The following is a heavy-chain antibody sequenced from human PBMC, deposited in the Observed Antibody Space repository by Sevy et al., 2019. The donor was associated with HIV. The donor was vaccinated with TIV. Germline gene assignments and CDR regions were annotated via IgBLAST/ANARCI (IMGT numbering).Heavy chain of an antibody. CDR3: ASVVKNDFWDGHVNYYGLDV. Sequence: GGSLRLSCAASGFTFNYAWMSWVRQAPGKGLEWVGRIKSKTDGGTADYAAHVKGRLTISRDDSEKTLYLQMNSLKTEDTAVYYCASVVKNDFWDGHVNYYGLDVWGQGTTVTVS. CDR2: IKSKTDGGTA. V-gene: IGHV3-15*01. J-gene: IGHJ6*02. D-gene: IGHD3-3*01. CDR1: GFTFNYAW.